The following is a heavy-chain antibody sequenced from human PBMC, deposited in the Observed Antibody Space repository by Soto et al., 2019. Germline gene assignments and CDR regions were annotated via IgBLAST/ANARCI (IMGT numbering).Heavy chain of an antibody. J-gene: IGHJ4*02. CDR1: GGTFSSYA. D-gene: IGHD5-18*01. CDR3: ARPVSSGYGNYYFDY. Sequence: AVKVSCKSSGGTFSSYAISWVRQAPGQGLEWMGGIIPIFGTANYAQKFQGRVTITADESTSTAYMELSSLRSEDTAVYYCARPVSSGYGNYYFDYCGQGTPVTL. V-gene: IGHV1-69*13. CDR2: IIPIFGTA.